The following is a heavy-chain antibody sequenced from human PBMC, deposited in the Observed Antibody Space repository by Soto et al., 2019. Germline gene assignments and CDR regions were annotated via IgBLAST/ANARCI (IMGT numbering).Heavy chain of an antibody. CDR1: GGTFSSYA. CDR2: LIPIFGTA. Sequence: QVQLVQSGAEVKKPGSSVKVSCKASGGTFSSYAISWVRQAPGQGLEWMGGLIPIFGTANYAKQFQGRVRITADESTSTAYMELSSLRSEATAVYYCARYVAPIPYYFDYWGQGTLVTVSS. D-gene: IGHD5-12*01. J-gene: IGHJ4*02. V-gene: IGHV1-69*01. CDR3: ARYVAPIPYYFDY.